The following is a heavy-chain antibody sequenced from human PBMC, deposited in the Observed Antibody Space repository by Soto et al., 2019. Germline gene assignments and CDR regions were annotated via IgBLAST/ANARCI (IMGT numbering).Heavy chain of an antibody. Sequence: QVPLVQSGAEVKKPGASVKVSCKASGYTFTSYGISWVRQAPGQGLEWMGWISAYNGNTNYAQKLQGRVTMTTDTSTSTAYMELRSLRSDDTAVYYCARDEGNYYGSGTIWWFDYWGQGTLVTVSS. D-gene: IGHD3-10*01. J-gene: IGHJ4*02. V-gene: IGHV1-18*01. CDR1: GYTFTSYG. CDR3: ARDEGNYYGSGTIWWFDY. CDR2: ISAYNGNT.